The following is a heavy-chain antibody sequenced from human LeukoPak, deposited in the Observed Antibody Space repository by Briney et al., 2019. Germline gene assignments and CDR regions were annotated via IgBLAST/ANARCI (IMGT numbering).Heavy chain of an antibody. CDR2: IRYDGSNK. V-gene: IGHV3-30*02. D-gene: IGHD6-6*01. Sequence: GGSLRLSCAASGFTFSSYGMHWVRQAPGKGLEWVAFIRYDGSNKYYADSVKGRFTISRDNSKNTLYLQMNSLRAEDTAVYYCAKFPVGSTEQLDRFDPWGQGTLVTVSS. CDR1: GFTFSSYG. CDR3: AKFPVGSTEQLDRFDP. J-gene: IGHJ5*02.